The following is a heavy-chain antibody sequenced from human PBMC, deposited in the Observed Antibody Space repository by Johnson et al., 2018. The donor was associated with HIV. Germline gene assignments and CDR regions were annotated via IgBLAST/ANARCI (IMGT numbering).Heavy chain of an antibody. D-gene: IGHD6-25*01. V-gene: IGHV3-20*04. J-gene: IGHJ3*02. CDR1: GFSFDDYG. CDR3: AKEAADDAFDI. CDR2: INWNGGST. Sequence: VQLVESGGSVVRPGGSLRLSCEASGFSFDDYGMAWVRQFPGKGLEWISGINWNGGSTSYSDSVKGRFTISRDNAKNSLYLQMNSLRAEDTAVYYCAKEAADDAFDIWGQGTMVTVSS.